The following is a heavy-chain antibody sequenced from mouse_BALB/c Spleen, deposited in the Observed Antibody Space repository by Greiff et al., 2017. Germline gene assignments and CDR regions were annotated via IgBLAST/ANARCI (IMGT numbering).Heavy chain of an antibody. J-gene: IGHJ4*01. CDR3: ARGGGLLQFYYAMDY. D-gene: IGHD2-3*01. CDR2: IDPANGNT. V-gene: IGHV14-3*02. Sequence: VQLQQSGAELVKPGASVKLSCTASGFNIKDTYMHWVKQRPEQGLEWIGRIDPANGNTKYDPKFQGKATITADTSSNTAYLQLSSLTSEDTAVYYCARGGGLLQFYYAMDYWGQGTSVTVSS. CDR1: GFNIKDTY.